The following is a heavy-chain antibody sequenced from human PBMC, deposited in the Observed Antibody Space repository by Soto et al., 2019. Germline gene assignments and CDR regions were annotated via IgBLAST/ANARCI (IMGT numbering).Heavy chain of an antibody. CDR2: INHSGST. V-gene: IGHV4-34*01. CDR3: ARGGVYRVRGAKADKWWDP. CDR1: GGSFSGYD. Sequence: SETLSLTCAVYGGSFSGYDWSWIRQPPGKGLEWIGEINHSGSTNYNPSLKSRVTLSVDTSKNQVSLKLSSVTAADTAVYYCARGGVYRVRGAKADKWWDPWGQGTSVTVSS. D-gene: IGHD1-26*01. J-gene: IGHJ5*02.